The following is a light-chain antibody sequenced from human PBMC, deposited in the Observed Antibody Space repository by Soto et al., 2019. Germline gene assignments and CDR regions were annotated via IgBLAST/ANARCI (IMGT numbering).Light chain of an antibody. CDR3: VAWDDSLNGYVV. Sequence: SDLRQARSECRTPRPRGPYTLSGSSSNIGSNTVNWYQQLPGTAPKLVIYSNNQRPSGVPDRFSGSKSGTSASLAISGLQSEDEADYYCVAWDDSLNGYVVFGGGTKVTVL. V-gene: IGLV1-44*01. CDR1: SSNIGSNT. CDR2: SNN. J-gene: IGLJ2*01.